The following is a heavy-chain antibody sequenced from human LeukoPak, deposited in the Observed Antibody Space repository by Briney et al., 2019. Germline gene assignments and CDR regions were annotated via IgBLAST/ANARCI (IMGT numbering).Heavy chain of an antibody. CDR1: GFTFSSYG. CDR2: ISDDGGNK. Sequence: PGGSLRLSCAASGFTFSSYGMHWVRQAPGKGLEWVAVISDDGGNKYYADSVKGRFTISRDNSKNTLYLQMNSLRAEDTAVYYCAKLYEGYYDSSGYPPNGAFDIWGQGTMVTASS. V-gene: IGHV3-30*18. D-gene: IGHD3-22*01. J-gene: IGHJ3*02. CDR3: AKLYEGYYDSSGYPPNGAFDI.